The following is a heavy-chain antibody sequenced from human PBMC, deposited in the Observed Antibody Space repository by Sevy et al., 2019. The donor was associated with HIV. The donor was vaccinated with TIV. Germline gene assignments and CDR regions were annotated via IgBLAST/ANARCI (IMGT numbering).Heavy chain of an antibody. CDR2: IYSGGST. J-gene: IGHJ6*02. CDR3: ARVGYCRGGTCFSGFYYAMDV. Sequence: GGSLRLSCAASGFTVSSNYMSWVRQAPGKGLEWVSVIYSGGSTYYADSVKGRFTISRDNSKNTLYLQMKSLRAGDTAVYYCARVGYCRGGTCFSGFYYAMDVWGQGTTVTVSS. CDR1: GFTVSSNY. V-gene: IGHV3-53*01. D-gene: IGHD2-15*01.